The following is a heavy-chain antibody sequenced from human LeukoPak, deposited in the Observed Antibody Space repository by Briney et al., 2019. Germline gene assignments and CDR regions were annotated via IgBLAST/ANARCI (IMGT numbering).Heavy chain of an antibody. Sequence: SVRVSCKASGGTFSNNAINWVRQAPGQGLEWIGRIIPIFHRTNYAQKFQGRVTVTTDELTSTAYMELSSLRSEDTAVYYCARDIPGSSGYFNDAFDIWGQGTMVIVSS. CDR3: ARDIPGSSGYFNDAFDI. D-gene: IGHD3-22*01. J-gene: IGHJ3*02. CDR1: GGTFSNNA. V-gene: IGHV1-69*05. CDR2: IIPIFHRT.